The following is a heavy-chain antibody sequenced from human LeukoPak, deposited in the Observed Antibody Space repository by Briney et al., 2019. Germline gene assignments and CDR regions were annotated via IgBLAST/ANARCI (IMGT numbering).Heavy chain of an antibody. J-gene: IGHJ5*02. CDR3: ARASITMVRGVIVHWFDP. CDR1: GFTFSSYS. CDR2: ISSSSSTI. D-gene: IGHD3-10*01. Sequence: PGGSLRLSCAASGFTFSSYSMNWVRQAPGKGLEWVSYISSSSSTIYYADSVKGRFTISRDNAKNSLYLQMNSLRAEDTAVYYCARASITMVRGVIVHWFDPWGQGTLVTVSS. V-gene: IGHV3-48*01.